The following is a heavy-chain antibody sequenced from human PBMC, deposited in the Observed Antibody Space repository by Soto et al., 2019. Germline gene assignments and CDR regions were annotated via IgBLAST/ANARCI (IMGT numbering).Heavy chain of an antibody. V-gene: IGHV1-2*04. CDR3: ARGTKIAVSPDYYYYRAV. J-gene: IGHJ6*03. CDR1: GYTFTGYY. Sequence: ASVKVSCKASGYTFTGYYMHWVRQAPGQGLEWMGWINPNSGGTNYAQKFQGWVTMTRDTSISTAYMELSRLRSDDTAVYYFARGTKIAVSPDYYYYRAVGGKGTTLTVS. D-gene: IGHD4-17*01. CDR2: INPNSGGT.